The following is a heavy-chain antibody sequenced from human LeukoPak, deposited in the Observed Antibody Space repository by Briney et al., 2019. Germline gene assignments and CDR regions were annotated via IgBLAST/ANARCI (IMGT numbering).Heavy chain of an antibody. CDR3: ANDPYYYDGSGYDFDY. J-gene: IGHJ4*02. CDR1: RDTSTVSN. V-gene: IGHV1-46*01. CDR2: INPSGGST. Sequence: ASVKVSSKAPRDTSTVSNICAGPQAPGQGLEWMGLINPSGGSTSYAQKFEGRVTMTTDTSTSTVYMELSRLRSEDTDVYYCANDPYYYDGSGYDFDYWGQGTLVTVSS. D-gene: IGHD3-22*01.